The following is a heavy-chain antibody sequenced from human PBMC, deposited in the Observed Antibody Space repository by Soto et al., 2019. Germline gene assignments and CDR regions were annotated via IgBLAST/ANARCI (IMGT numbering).Heavy chain of an antibody. J-gene: IGHJ6*03. D-gene: IGHD3-3*01. Sequence: SETLSLTCTVSGASISNYYWTWIRQPPGRGLEWVGHIYYSGSTDYNPSLKSRVTISVDMSRNQFSLRLNSVTAADTAVYYCARVDFWYGYNIPLHMDVWGKGTTVTVSS. V-gene: IGHV4-59*01. CDR3: ARVDFWYGYNIPLHMDV. CDR1: GASISNYY. CDR2: IYYSGST.